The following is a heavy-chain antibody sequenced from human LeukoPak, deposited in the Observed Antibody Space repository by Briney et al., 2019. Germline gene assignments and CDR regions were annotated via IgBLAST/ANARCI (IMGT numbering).Heavy chain of an antibody. D-gene: IGHD3-10*01. Sequence: GGSLRLSCVDSGFSFHYYAIYWVRQAPGKGLEWVAVILYDGSNQYYADSVKGRFTISRDNSKKMLSLQMNSLRPEDSAVYYCARPIDNGAGSYYFEYWGQGTLVTVSS. CDR2: ILYDGSNQ. J-gene: IGHJ4*02. V-gene: IGHV3-30-3*01. CDR3: ARPIDNGAGSYYFEY. CDR1: GFSFHYYA.